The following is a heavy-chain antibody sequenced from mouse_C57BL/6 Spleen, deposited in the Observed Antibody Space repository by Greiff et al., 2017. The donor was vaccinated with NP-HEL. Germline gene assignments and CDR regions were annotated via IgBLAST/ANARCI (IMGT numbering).Heavy chain of an antibody. CDR3: TRGGGVVATAY. J-gene: IGHJ2*01. D-gene: IGHD1-1*01. V-gene: IGHV1-15*01. CDR1: GYTFTDYE. Sequence: QVQLQQSGAELVRPGASVTLSCKASGYTFTDYEMHWVKQTPVHGLEWIGAIDPETGGTAYNQKFKGKAILTADKSSSTAYMELRSLTSEDSAVYYCTRGGGVVATAYWGQGTTLTVSS. CDR2: IDPETGGT.